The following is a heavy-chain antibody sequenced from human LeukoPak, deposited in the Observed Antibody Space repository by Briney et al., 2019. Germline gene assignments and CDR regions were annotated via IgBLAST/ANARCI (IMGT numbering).Heavy chain of an antibody. D-gene: IGHD6-19*01. V-gene: IGHV4-39*01. CDR3: ARLGSSAPLYYFDY. CDR1: GGSISSSSYY. J-gene: IGHJ4*02. CDR2: IYYSGST. Sequence: PSETLSLTCTVSGGSISSSSYYWGWIRQPPGKGLEWIGNIYYSGSTYNPSLKSRVTISADTSKNQFSLKLSSVTAADSAMYYCARLGSSAPLYYFDYWGQGTLVTVSS.